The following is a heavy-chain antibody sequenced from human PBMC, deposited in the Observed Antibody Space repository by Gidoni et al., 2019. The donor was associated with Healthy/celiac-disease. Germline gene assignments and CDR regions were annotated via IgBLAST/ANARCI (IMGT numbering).Heavy chain of an antibody. V-gene: IGHV3-23*01. Sequence: EVQLLESGGCLVQLGGSPSLPCSASGFPVSRYALSWVRQAPGTGREWVSAMSGSGGSTYYADSVKGRFTITRDNSKNTLYLQMNSRRAEDTAVYYCAKDRGSIAGRPGPTVVYWGQGTLVTVSS. CDR3: AKDRGSIAGRPGPTVVY. J-gene: IGHJ4*02. CDR1: GFPVSRYA. D-gene: IGHD6-6*01. CDR2: MSGSGGST.